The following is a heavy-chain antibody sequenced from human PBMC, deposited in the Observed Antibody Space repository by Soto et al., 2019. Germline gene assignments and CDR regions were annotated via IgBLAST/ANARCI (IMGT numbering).Heavy chain of an antibody. CDR3: AHTLWFGEFPDFDY. D-gene: IGHD3-10*01. Sequence: QITLKESGPTLVKPTQTLTLTCTFSGFSLSTSGVGVGCIRQPPGKALEWLALIYWDDDKRYSPSLKSRLTITKDTSKNQVVLTMTNMDPVDTAPYYCAHTLWFGEFPDFDYWGQGTLVTVSS. J-gene: IGHJ4*02. V-gene: IGHV2-5*02. CDR1: GFSLSTSGVG. CDR2: IYWDDDK.